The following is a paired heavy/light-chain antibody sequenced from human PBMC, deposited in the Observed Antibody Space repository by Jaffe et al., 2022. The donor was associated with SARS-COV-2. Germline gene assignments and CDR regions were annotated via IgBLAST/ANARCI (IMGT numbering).Heavy chain of an antibody. CDR2: INQDGTEK. CDR3: VRGGGGGSSSSP. J-gene: IGHJ5*02. D-gene: IGHD6-19*01. CDR1: GFTFSTYW. Sequence: EMQVVESGGGLVQPGGSLRLSCAASGFTFSTYWMSWVRQAPGKGLEWVANINQDGTEKYYVGSVKGRFTISRDNAKNSVYLQMNSLRAEDTAVYYCVRGGGGGSSSSPWGQGTLVTVSS. V-gene: IGHV3-7*01.
Light chain of an antibody. CDR2: KVS. J-gene: IGKJ1*01. CDR3: QQYNNYSGT. CDR1: QSISSW. V-gene: IGKV1-5*03. Sequence: DIQMTQSPSTLSASVGDRVTITCRASQSISSWLAWYQQKPGKAPNLLIYKVSRLDSGVPSRFSGSGSGTEFTLTISSLQPDDFATYYCQQYNNYSGTFGQGTKVEVK.